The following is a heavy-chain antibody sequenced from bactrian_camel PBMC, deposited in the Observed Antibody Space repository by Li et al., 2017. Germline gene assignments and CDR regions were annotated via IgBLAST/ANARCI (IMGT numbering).Heavy chain of an antibody. CDR1: GDSYSSYC. CDR3: AALNETFGARFAWCSDF. D-gene: IGHD1*01. Sequence: HVQLVESGGGLVQPGGSLRLSCVRSGDSYSSYCMGWFRQASGKVREGVATILTAGGKTWYRDSVKGRFTISQDATKNTLYLQMNSLKTDDTGVYYCAALNETFGARFAWCSDFRGEGTQVTVS. V-gene: IGHV3S1*01. CDR2: ILTAGGKT. J-gene: IGHJ4*01.